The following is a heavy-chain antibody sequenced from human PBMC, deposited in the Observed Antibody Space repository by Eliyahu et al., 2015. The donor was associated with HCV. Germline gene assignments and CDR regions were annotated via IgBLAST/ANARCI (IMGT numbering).Heavy chain of an antibody. CDR3: ARVKVAGSYYFDY. Sequence: QVQLQESGPGQVKPSETLSLTCTVSGASMRSYYWSWIRQPPGKGLEWIGYMYYSGSTNYNPSLKSRVTISVDTSKSQFSLKLNSVTAADTAVYYCARVKVAGSYYFDYWGQGIQVTVTS. J-gene: IGHJ4*02. D-gene: IGHD2-15*01. CDR2: MYYSGST. CDR1: GASMRSYY. V-gene: IGHV4-59*01.